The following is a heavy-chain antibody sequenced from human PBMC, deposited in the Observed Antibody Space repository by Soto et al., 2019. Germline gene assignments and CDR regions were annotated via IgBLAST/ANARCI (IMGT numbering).Heavy chain of an antibody. CDR3: ARRVGVAPVYDAYDF. CDR2: ISGSNGNT. J-gene: IGHJ3*01. Sequence: ASVKVSCKTSGYTVNLYGISWVRQAPGQGLEWMGWISGSNGNTNYAQKFQGRVTMTADTSTSTGYMELRSLRSDDTAVYYCARRVGVAPVYDAYDFWGQGTLVTVS. D-gene: IGHD2-15*01. V-gene: IGHV1-18*01. CDR1: GYTVNLYG.